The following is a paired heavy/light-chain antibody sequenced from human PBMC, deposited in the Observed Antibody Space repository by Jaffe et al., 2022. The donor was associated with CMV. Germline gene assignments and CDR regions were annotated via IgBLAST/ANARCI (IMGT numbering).Heavy chain of an antibody. CDR1: GFTFSAYS. Sequence: EVQLVESGGGLVQPGGSLRVSCVASGFTFSAYSASWVRQAPGKGLEWISYISSTGADIYYAASVKGRFTISRDNAKNSLYLQMNNLRDDDTAIYYCTRVHYGSSADFDYWGLGTLVIVSS. D-gene: IGHD6-6*01. J-gene: IGHJ4*02. V-gene: IGHV3-48*02. CDR2: ISSTGADI. CDR3: TRVHYGSSADFDY.
Light chain of an antibody. J-gene: IGKJ1*01. CDR3: QQYSDWPRT. CDR1: QSISNN. Sequence: EILMTQSPATLSVSPGERATLSCRASQSISNNLAWYQHKPGQAPRLLIYGASTSASGIPARFSGSGSGTDFTLTISSLQSEDFAVYYCQQYSDWPRTFGQGTKVEIK. CDR2: GAS. V-gene: IGKV3-15*01.